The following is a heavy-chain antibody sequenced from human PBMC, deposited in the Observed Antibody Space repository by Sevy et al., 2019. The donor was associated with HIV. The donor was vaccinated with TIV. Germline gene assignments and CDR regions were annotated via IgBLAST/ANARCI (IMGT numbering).Heavy chain of an antibody. Sequence: SETLSLTCTVSGGSVSSGSYYWSWIGQPPGKGLEWIGYIYYSGSTNYNPSLKSRVTISVDTSKNQFSLKLSSVTAADTAVYYCARGFPYCSGGSCYSSWFDPWGQGTLVTVSS. CDR2: IYYSGST. J-gene: IGHJ5*02. V-gene: IGHV4-61*01. CDR1: GGSVSSGSYY. D-gene: IGHD2-15*01. CDR3: ARGFPYCSGGSCYSSWFDP.